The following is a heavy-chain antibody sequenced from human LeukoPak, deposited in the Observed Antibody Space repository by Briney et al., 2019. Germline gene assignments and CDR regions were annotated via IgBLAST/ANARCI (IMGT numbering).Heavy chain of an antibody. D-gene: IGHD3-22*01. V-gene: IGHV4-59*08. CDR1: GGSISSYY. Sequence: SETLSLTCTVSGGSISSYYWSWIRQPPGKGLEWIGYIYYSGGTNYNPSLKSRVTISVDTSKNQFSLKLSSVTAADTAVYYCARGGITMIVVVKFDPWGQGTLVTVSS. J-gene: IGHJ5*02. CDR3: ARGGITMIVVVKFDP. CDR2: IYYSGGT.